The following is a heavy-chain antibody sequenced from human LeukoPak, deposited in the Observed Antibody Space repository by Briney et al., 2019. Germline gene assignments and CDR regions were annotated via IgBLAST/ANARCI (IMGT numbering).Heavy chain of an antibody. CDR1: GFTFSSYA. CDR3: ARLESVYYFDY. D-gene: IGHD3-3*01. V-gene: IGHV3-30-3*01. Sequence: XGSLRLSCAASGFTFSSYAMHWVRQAPGKGLEWVAVISYDGSNKYYADSVKGRFTTSRDNSKNTLYLQMNSLRAEDTAVYYCARLESVYYFDYWGQGTLVTVSS. J-gene: IGHJ4*02. CDR2: ISYDGSNK.